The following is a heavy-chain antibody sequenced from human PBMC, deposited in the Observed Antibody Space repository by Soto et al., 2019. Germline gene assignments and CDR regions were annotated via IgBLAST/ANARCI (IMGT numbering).Heavy chain of an antibody. V-gene: IGHV3-72*01. Sequence: EVQLVESGGGLVEPGGSLRLSCAASGFTFSDHYMDWVRQAPGKGPEWIGRVRNKANSYTTEYAASVRGRFTVSRDDSNDSLYLQMNSLKTDDTAMYYCVRYLASGGPYYFDYLGQGTLVSVSS. CDR3: VRYLASGGPYYFDY. CDR1: GFTFSDHY. D-gene: IGHD2-15*01. CDR2: VRNKANSYTT. J-gene: IGHJ4*02.